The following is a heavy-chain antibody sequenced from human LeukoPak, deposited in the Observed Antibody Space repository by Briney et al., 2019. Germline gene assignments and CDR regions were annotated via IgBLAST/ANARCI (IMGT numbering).Heavy chain of an antibody. CDR2: INTGGSYT. CDR3: ARGHYGLDV. J-gene: IGHJ6*02. V-gene: IGHV3-11*05. Sequence: GGSLRLSCAASGFTFSDYYMSWIRQAPGKGLEWVSYINTGGSYTNYADSVKGRFTISRDNARNSLYLQVGSLRAEDTAIYYCARGHYGLDVWGQGTTVTVSS. CDR1: GFTFSDYY.